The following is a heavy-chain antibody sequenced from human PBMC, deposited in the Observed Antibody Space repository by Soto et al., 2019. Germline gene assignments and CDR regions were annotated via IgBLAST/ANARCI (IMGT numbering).Heavy chain of an antibody. CDR1: GGTFSSYA. D-gene: IGHD2-15*01. CDR2: IIPIFGTA. Sequence: QVQLVQSGAEVKKPGSSVKVSCKASGGTFSSYAISWVRQAPGQGLEWMGGIIPIFGTANYAQKFQGRVTITADESTSTAYMELSSLRSEDTAVYYCARDWGMVAAKLDYYYGMDVWGQGTTVTVSS. CDR3: ARDWGMVAAKLDYYYGMDV. J-gene: IGHJ6*02. V-gene: IGHV1-69*01.